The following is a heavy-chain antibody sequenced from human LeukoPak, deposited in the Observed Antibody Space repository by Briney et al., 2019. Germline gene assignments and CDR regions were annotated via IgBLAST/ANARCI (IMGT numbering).Heavy chain of an antibody. CDR1: GVTFSSYA. J-gene: IGHJ4*02. V-gene: IGHV3-30-3*01. CDR3: ARDLFADSERSGPLDY. CDR2: ISYDGSNK. D-gene: IGHD1-26*01. Sequence: AGGSLRLSCAASGVTFSSYAMHWVRQAPCKGLEWVAVISYDGSNKYYADSVKGRFTISRDNSKNTLYLQMNSLRAEDTAVYYCARDLFADSERSGPLDYWGQGTLVTVSS.